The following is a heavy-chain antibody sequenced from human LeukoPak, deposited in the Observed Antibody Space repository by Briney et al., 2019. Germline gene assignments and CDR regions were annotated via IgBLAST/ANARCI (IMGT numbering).Heavy chain of an antibody. V-gene: IGHV1-8*01. CDR2: MNPNSGNT. CDR1: GYTFTSYD. CDR3: ARTKRITIFGVNRIDY. D-gene: IGHD3-3*01. Sequence: GASVKVSCKASGYTFTSYDINWVRQATGQGLEWMGWMNPNSGNTGYAQKFQGRVTMTRNTSIGTAYMELSSLRSEDTAVYYCARTKRITIFGVNRIDYWGQGTLVTVSS. J-gene: IGHJ4*02.